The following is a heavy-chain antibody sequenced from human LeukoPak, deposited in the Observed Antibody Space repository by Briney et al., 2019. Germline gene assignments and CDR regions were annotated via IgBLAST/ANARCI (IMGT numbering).Heavy chain of an antibody. CDR3: AGADYYGSGSYGHWFDP. CDR2: IYYSGST. CDR1: GGSISSYY. Sequence: SETLSLTCTVSGGSISSYYWSWIRQPPGKGLEWIGYIYYSGSTNYNPSLKSRVTISVDTSKNQFSLKLSSVTAADTAVYYCAGADYYGSGSYGHWFDPWGQGTLVTVSS. V-gene: IGHV4-59*01. D-gene: IGHD3-10*01. J-gene: IGHJ5*02.